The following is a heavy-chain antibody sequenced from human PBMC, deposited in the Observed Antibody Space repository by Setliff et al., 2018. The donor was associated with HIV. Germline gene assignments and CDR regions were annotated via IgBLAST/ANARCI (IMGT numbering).Heavy chain of an antibody. CDR1: GFTFKTYS. CDR2: IKTDGGTT. CDR3: ARTSIVVAGNDY. D-gene: IGHD6-19*01. J-gene: IGHJ4*02. V-gene: IGHV3-48*01. Sequence: PGGSLRLSCVGSGFTFKTYSMNWVRQAPGKGLEWLSYIKTDGGTTYDADSVEGRFTISRDNAKNSLYLQMDNPTVDDTAVYYCARTSIVVAGNDYWGQGTLVTVSS.